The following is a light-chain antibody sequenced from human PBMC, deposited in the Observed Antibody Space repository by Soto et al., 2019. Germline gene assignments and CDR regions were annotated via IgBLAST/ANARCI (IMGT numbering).Light chain of an antibody. CDR1: TSNIGHNY. J-gene: IGLJ1*01. CDR2: DDD. CDR3: GTWDNSLSGGV. Sequence: QSVLTQPPSVSAAPGEKVTISCSGITSNIGHNYVSWYQKLPRSAPKLLIYDDDERPSGIPDRFSGSKSGTSATLDITGLQTGDEADYYCGTWDNSLSGGVFGTGTKLTVL. V-gene: IGLV1-51*01.